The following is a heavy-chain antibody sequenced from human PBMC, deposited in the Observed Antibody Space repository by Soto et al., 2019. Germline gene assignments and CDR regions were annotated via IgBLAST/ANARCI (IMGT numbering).Heavy chain of an antibody. V-gene: IGHV1-18*01. J-gene: IGHJ5*02. CDR1: GYTFTSYG. CDR2: ISAYNCNT. CDR3: ARDALTSRWFDP. Sequence: ASVKVSCKASGYTFTSYGISWVRQAPGQGLEWIGWISAYNCNTNYAQKLQGRVTMTTDTSTGTAYMELRSLRSDDTAVYYCARDALTSRWFDPWGQGTLVTVSS.